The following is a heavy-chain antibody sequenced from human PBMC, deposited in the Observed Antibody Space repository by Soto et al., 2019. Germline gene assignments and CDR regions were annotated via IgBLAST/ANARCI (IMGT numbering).Heavy chain of an antibody. J-gene: IGHJ4*02. D-gene: IGHD3-22*01. CDR1: GFPFDDYA. Sequence: GGSLRLSCAASGFPFDDYAMHWVRQAPGKGLEWVSGISWNGGNIGYADSVKGRFAISRDNAKNSLYLQMNSLRAEDTALYYCAKDISDSGYYRASDYWGQGTLVTVSS. CDR3: AKDISDSGYYRASDY. V-gene: IGHV3-9*01. CDR2: ISWNGGNI.